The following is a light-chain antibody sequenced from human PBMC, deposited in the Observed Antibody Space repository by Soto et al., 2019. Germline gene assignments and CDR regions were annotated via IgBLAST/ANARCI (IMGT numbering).Light chain of an antibody. CDR3: QQSYSTLT. V-gene: IGKV1-39*01. J-gene: IGKJ5*01. Sequence: DIHMTQSPSSLSASVGYRFTITCGAGQSISSYLNWYQQKPGKAPKLLIHAASSLQSGVPSKFNGSGSGTDFTLTISSPQPEDFPTYYCQQSYSTLTFGQGTRLEIK. CDR1: QSISSY. CDR2: AAS.